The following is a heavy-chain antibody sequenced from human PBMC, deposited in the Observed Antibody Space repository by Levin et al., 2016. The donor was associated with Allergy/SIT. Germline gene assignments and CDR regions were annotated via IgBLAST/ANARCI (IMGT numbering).Heavy chain of an antibody. D-gene: IGHD4-17*01. V-gene: IGHV1-69*01. CDR3: ARDTQWAHDYGARWKPYDYYYYGMDV. J-gene: IGHJ6*02. Sequence: WVRQAPGQGLEWMGGIIPIFGTANYAQKFQGRVTITADESTSTAYMELSSLRSEDTAVYYCARDTQWAHDYGARWKPYDYYYYGMDVWGQGTTVTVSS. CDR2: IIPIFGTA.